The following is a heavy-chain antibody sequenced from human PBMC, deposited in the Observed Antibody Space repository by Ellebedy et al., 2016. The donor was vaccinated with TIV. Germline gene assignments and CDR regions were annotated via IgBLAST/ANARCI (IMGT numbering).Heavy chain of an antibody. CDR3: ASGGVYGDYSWFDS. CDR2: SRDKHNSHTT. CDR1: GFTLSDRF. J-gene: IGHJ5*01. Sequence: PGGSLRLSCAAPGFTLSDRFIDWVRQAQGKGLEWVGRSRDKHNSHTTEYAASVKGIFVISRDDSKNSLYLQMNSLKIEYTAVYYGASGGVYGDYSWFDSWGQGTLVTVSS. V-gene: IGHV3-72*01. D-gene: IGHD4-17*01.